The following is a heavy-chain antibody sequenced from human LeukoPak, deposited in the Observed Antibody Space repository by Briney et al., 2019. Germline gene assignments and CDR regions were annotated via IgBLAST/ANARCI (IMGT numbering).Heavy chain of an antibody. CDR1: GYTFTGYY. V-gene: IGHV1-2*02. D-gene: IGHD1-1*01. CDR3: AREMRPATTTLVAY. Sequence: ASVKVSCKASGYTFTGYYMHWVRQAPGQGLEWMGWINPNSGGTNYAQKFQGGVTMTRDTSISTAYMELSRLTSDDTAVYYCAREMRPATTTLVAYWGQGTLVTVSS. J-gene: IGHJ4*02. CDR2: INPNSGGT.